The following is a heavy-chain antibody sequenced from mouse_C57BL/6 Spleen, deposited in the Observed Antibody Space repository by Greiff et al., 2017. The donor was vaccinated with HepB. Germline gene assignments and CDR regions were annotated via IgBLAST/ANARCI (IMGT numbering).Heavy chain of an antibody. Sequence: VQLQQSGPGLVKPSQSLSLTCSVTGYSITSGYYWNWIRQFPGNKLEWMGYISYDGSNNYNPSLKNRISITRDTSKNQFFLKLNSVTTEDTATYYCARVRGYSYYFDYWGQGTTLTVSS. D-gene: IGHD2-3*01. CDR1: GYSITSGYY. CDR3: ARVRGYSYYFDY. J-gene: IGHJ2*01. CDR2: ISYDGSN. V-gene: IGHV3-6*01.